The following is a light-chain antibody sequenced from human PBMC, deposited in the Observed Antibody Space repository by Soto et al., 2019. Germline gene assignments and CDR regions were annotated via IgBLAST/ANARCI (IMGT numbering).Light chain of an antibody. J-gene: IGKJ4*01. Sequence: EVVMTQSPATLSVSPGERVTFSCRASQSVTTNLAWYQHKPGQSPRLLISDASTGASGIPPRFSGSGSGTEFTLTIDRLQSADFAVHYCQQYDRWPVTFGGGTKV. CDR2: DAS. V-gene: IGKV3-15*01. CDR1: QSVTTN. CDR3: QQYDRWPVT.